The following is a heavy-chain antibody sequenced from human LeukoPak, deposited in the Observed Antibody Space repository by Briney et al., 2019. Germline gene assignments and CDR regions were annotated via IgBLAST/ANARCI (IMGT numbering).Heavy chain of an antibody. CDR3: ARGVPAAYYFDY. CDR2: IIPILGIA. CDR1: GGTFSSYT. D-gene: IGHD2-2*01. Sequence: SVKVSCKASGGTFSSYTISWVRQAPGQGLEWMGRIIPILGIANYAQKFQGRVTITADESTSTDYMKLSSLRSEDTAVYYCARGVPAAYYFDYWGQGTLVTVSS. J-gene: IGHJ4*02. V-gene: IGHV1-69*02.